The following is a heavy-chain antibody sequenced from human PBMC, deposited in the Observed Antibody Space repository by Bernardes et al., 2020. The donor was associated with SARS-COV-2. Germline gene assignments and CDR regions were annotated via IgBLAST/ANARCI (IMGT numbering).Heavy chain of an antibody. D-gene: IGHD3-3*01. Sequence: ASVKVSCKASGYTFTSYGISWVRQAPGQGLEWMGWISAYNGKTNYAQKLQGRVTMTTDTSTSTDYMDLRSLRSEDTAVYYCARDSRCLEWLSADDSLDIWGHGTSVTGSS. J-gene: IGHJ3*02. CDR1: GYTFTSYG. V-gene: IGHV1-18*04. CDR2: ISAYNGKT. CDR3: ARDSRCLEWLSADDSLDI.